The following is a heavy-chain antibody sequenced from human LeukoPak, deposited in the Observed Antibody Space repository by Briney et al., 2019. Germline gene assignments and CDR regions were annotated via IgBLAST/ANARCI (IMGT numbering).Heavy chain of an antibody. J-gene: IGHJ4*02. Sequence: SVKVSCKASGGIFRNYAFSWVRQAPGQGLEWMGGIIPPFGTPNYAQKFQGRVTITRDDSTSTAYMELTSLRSEDTAVYYCARGAPITMADYWGQGTLVTVSS. CDR1: GGIFRNYA. CDR2: IIPPFGTP. V-gene: IGHV1-69*05. CDR3: ARGAPITMADY. D-gene: IGHD3-10*01.